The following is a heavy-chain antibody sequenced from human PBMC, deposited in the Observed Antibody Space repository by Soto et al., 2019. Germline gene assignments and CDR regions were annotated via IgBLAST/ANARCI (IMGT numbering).Heavy chain of an antibody. J-gene: IGHJ3*02. Sequence: SETLSLTCTVSGGSISSYYWSWIRQPPGKGLEWIGYIYYSGSTNYNPSLKSRVTISVDTSKNQFSLKLSSVTAADTAVYYCARLVGVEVVAAEFWPLHPDNWGQGTMVTVSS. D-gene: IGHD2-15*01. CDR1: GGSISSYY. CDR3: ARLVGVEVVAAEFWPLHPDN. V-gene: IGHV4-59*08. CDR2: IYYSGST.